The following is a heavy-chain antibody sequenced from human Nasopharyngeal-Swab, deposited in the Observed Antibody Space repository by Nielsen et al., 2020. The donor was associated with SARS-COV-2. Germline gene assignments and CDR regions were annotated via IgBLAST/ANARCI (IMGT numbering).Heavy chain of an antibody. Sequence: GSLRLSCAASGFTFSSYWMHWVRHAPGKGLVWVSRINSDGSSTRDADSVKGRFTISRDNAKNTLYLQMNSLRAEDTAVYYCARPGSSGSYDAFDIWGQGTMVTVSS. CDR1: GFTFSSYW. CDR3: ARPGSSGSYDAFDI. V-gene: IGHV3-74*01. J-gene: IGHJ3*02. CDR2: INSDGSST. D-gene: IGHD6-19*01.